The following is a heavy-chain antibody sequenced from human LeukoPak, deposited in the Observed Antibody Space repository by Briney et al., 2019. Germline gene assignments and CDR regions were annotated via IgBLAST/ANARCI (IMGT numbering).Heavy chain of an antibody. CDR2: IYYSGST. J-gene: IGHJ4*02. CDR1: GGSISSSSYY. Sequence: SETLSLTCTVSGGSISSSSYYWGWIRQPPEKGLEWIGSIYYSGSTYYNPSLKSRVTISVDTSKNQFSLKLSSVTAADTAVYYCARLTLAALDYWAQGTLVTVSS. D-gene: IGHD6-6*01. CDR3: ARLTLAALDY. V-gene: IGHV4-39*07.